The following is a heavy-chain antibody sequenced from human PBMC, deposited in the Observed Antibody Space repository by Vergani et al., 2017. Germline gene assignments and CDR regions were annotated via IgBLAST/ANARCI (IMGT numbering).Heavy chain of an antibody. CDR3: ARAGLVGATSFDY. Sequence: QVQLQQWGAGLLKPSETLSLTCAVYGGSFSGYYWSWIRQPPGKGLEWIGEINHSGSTNYNPSLKSRVTISVDTSKNQFALKLSSVTAADTAVYYCARAGLVGATSFDYWGQGTLVTVSS. CDR2: INHSGST. V-gene: IGHV4-34*01. D-gene: IGHD1-26*01. CDR1: GGSFSGYY. J-gene: IGHJ4*02.